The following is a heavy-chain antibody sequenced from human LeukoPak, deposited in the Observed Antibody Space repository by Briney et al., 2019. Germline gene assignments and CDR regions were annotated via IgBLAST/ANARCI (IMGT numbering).Heavy chain of an antibody. Sequence: GGSLRLSCAASGITFSDYHMSWIRQAPGKGLEWVSYISSSSSYTNYAVSVKGRFTISRDNAKNSVYLQMNSLRAEDTAVYYCASWATGIDYWGQGTLVSVSS. CDR1: GITFSDYH. CDR3: ASWATGIDY. D-gene: IGHD3-16*01. V-gene: IGHV3-11*03. CDR2: ISSSSSYT. J-gene: IGHJ4*02.